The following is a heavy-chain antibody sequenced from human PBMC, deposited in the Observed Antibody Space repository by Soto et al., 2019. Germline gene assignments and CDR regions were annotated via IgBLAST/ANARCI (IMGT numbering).Heavy chain of an antibody. D-gene: IGHD6-19*01. V-gene: IGHV4-59*01. CDR2: IYYRGST. J-gene: IGHJ4*02. CDR3: AGGSGWSDRMGDY. CDR1: GGSISSYY. Sequence: QVQLQESGPGLVKPSETLSLTCTVSGGSISSYYWSWIRQPPGKGREWIGNIYYRGSTNYNPSLKSRVXXSXTXXKHPFSLTLSSVAAADTAVYYCAGGSGWSDRMGDYWGQGPLVPVSP.